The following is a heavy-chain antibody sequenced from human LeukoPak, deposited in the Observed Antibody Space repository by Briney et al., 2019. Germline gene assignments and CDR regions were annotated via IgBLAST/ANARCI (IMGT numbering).Heavy chain of an antibody. Sequence: GGSLRLSCAASGFTFSSYSMNWVCQAPGKGLEWVSYICSSSSTIYYADSVKGRFTISRDNAKNTLYLQMNSLRDEDTAVYYCARIHCSGGSCHPQDFDIWGQGTMVTVSS. D-gene: IGHD2-15*01. V-gene: IGHV3-48*02. CDR1: GFTFSSYS. CDR2: ICSSSSTI. CDR3: ARIHCSGGSCHPQDFDI. J-gene: IGHJ3*02.